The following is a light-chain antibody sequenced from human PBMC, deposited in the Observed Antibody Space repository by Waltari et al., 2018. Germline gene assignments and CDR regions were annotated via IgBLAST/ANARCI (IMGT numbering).Light chain of an antibody. J-gene: IGKJ1*01. V-gene: IGKV3-15*01. CDR2: GAS. Sequence: DIVMTQSPATLSVSPGERATLSCRASQRVSSNLDWYQQKPGQAPRLLIYGASTRATGIPARFSGSGSGTEFTLTISSLQSEDFAVYYCQQYNNWPPWTFGQGTKVEIK. CDR1: QRVSSN. CDR3: QQYNNWPPWT.